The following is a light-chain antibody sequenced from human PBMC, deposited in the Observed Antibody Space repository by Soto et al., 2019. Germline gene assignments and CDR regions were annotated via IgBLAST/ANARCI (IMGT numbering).Light chain of an antibody. CDR2: DAS. CDR3: QQYGSSGT. Sequence: EIVLTQSPVTLSLSPGERATLSCRACQSVSSYLAWYQQKPGQAPRLLIYDASIRATGIPARFSGSGSGTDFTLTISRLEPEDFAVYYCQQYGSSGTFGQGTKVDIK. CDR1: QSVSSY. V-gene: IGKV3-20*01. J-gene: IGKJ1*01.